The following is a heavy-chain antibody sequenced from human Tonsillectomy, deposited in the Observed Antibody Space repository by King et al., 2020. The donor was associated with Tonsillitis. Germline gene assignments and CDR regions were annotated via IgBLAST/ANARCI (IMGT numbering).Heavy chain of an antibody. CDR1: GFTFSSYA. CDR3: AKDLPITLLVVVAQFDY. V-gene: IGHV3-23*04. J-gene: IGHJ4*02. Sequence: VQLVESGGGLVQPGGSLRLSCAASGFTFSSYAMSWVRQAPGKGLEWVSAISGSGGSTYYADSVKGRFTISRDNSKNTLYLQMNSLRAEDTAVYYCAKDLPITLLVVVAQFDYWGQGTLVTVSS. CDR2: ISGSGGST. D-gene: IGHD3-22*01.